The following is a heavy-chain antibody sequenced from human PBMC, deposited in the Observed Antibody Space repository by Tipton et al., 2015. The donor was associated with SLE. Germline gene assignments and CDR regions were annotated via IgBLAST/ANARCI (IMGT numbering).Heavy chain of an antibody. J-gene: IGHJ4*02. CDR3: ARPSSVGASGTWDY. D-gene: IGHD1-26*01. V-gene: IGHV4-39*01. Sequence: TLSLTCTVSGGSLSASGYYWGWLRQPPGKGLEWIASIYYSGSTYYNPSLKSRVTMSVDTSKNQFSLRLSSVTAADTAVYYCARPSSVGASGTWDYWGQGTLVTVSS. CDR2: IYYSGST. CDR1: GGSLSASGYY.